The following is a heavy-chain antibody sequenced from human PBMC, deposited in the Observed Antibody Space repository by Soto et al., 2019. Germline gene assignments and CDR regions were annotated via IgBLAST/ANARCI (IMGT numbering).Heavy chain of an antibody. CDR1: GFFFSSHG. V-gene: IGHV3-30*18. CDR3: AKDFELPDGDYYHYGMDV. CDR2: VSDEGSHK. D-gene: IGHD1-1*01. Sequence: QVQLVESGGGVVQPGGSLTLSCVASGFFFSSHGMYWVRQAPGRGLEWVALVSDEGSHKYYVDSVKGRFTISRDNSKKTVYLHMTSLRAEDTALYYCAKDFELPDGDYYHYGMDVWGQGTTVSVSS. J-gene: IGHJ6*02.